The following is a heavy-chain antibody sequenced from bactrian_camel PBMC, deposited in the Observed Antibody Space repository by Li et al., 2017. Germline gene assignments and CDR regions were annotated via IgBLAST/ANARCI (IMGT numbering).Heavy chain of an antibody. J-gene: IGHJ6*01. D-gene: IGHD2*01. CDR1: GYTQRSGC. CDR2: IQDDGMK. V-gene: IGHV3S67*01. Sequence: VQLVESGGGSVQAGGSLSLSCAARGYTQRSGCLAWFRQVPGKEREMVAQIQDDGMKHYGGTAKGRFTISKDVAKDTLDLRMTSLKPEDSGMYYCAVDGPVAFCSDYPSDFGGWGEGTQVTVS. CDR3: AVDGPVAFCSDYPSDFGG.